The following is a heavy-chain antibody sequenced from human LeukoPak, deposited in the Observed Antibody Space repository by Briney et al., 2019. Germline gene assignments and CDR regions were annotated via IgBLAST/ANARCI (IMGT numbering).Heavy chain of an antibody. CDR1: AYSFTTYW. J-gene: IGHJ4*02. Sequence: GESLKIPCKGSAYSFTTYWIGWVRQLPGKGLVWLGIIYPGYSDTRYSPSFLGQVTISADNSINTAYLQWSSLKASDTAMYYCARRYGYNFEGFDAWGQGTLVTVSS. CDR2: IYPGYSDT. D-gene: IGHD5-24*01. CDR3: ARRYGYNFEGFDA. V-gene: IGHV5-51*01.